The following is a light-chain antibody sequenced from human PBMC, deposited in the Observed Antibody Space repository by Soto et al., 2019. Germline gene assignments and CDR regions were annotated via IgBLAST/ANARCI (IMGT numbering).Light chain of an antibody. J-gene: IGKJ1*01. CDR3: QQYNTWPV. Sequence: EIVMTQSPATLSVSPGERATLSCRASQSLSINLAWYQQKPGQAPRLLIYSASTRATGIPSRFSGSGSGTEFTLTISSLQSEDFAVYYCQQYNTWPVFGQGTKVEIK. CDR2: SAS. V-gene: IGKV3-15*01. CDR1: QSLSIN.